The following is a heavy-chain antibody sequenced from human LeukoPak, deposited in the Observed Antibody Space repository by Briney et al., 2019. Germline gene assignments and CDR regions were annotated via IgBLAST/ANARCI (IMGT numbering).Heavy chain of an antibody. Sequence: PGGSLRLSCAASGFSVSSKHMYWVRQAPGKGLELVSVIYSGGSTYYADSVKGRFTISRDNSKNTLYGQMNSLRAEDTAVYYCAGGVNGWSDYWRQGWLVTVSS. J-gene: IGHJ4*02. CDR3: AGGVNGWSDY. D-gene: IGHD3-16*01. CDR1: GFSVSSKH. CDR2: IYSGGST. V-gene: IGHV3-66*01.